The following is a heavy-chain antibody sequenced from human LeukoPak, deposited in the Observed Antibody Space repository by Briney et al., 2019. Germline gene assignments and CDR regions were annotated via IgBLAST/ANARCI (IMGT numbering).Heavy chain of an antibody. CDR3: ARDKVVVVPAAIRSRWFDP. D-gene: IGHD2-2*01. J-gene: IGHJ5*02. CDR1: GYTFTSYG. Sequence: ASVKVSCKASGYTFTSYGISWVRQAPGQGLEWMGWISAYNGNTNYAQKLQGRVTMTTDTSTSTAYMELRSLRSDDTAVYYCARDKVVVVPAAIRSRWFDPWGQGTLVIVSP. V-gene: IGHV1-18*01. CDR2: ISAYNGNT.